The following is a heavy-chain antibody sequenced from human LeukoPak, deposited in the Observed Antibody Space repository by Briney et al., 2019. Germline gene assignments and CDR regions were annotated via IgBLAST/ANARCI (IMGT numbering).Heavy chain of an antibody. Sequence: SETLSLTCAVSGGSITSGNWWTWVRQSPGKGLEWIGEIHHGGTTNYNPSLRSRVTISVDTSKNQFSLKLSSVTAADTAVYYCARANGYSSGWYFLGDFDYWGQGTLVTVSS. V-gene: IGHV4-4*02. J-gene: IGHJ4*02. CDR1: GGSITSGNW. CDR2: IHHGGTT. CDR3: ARANGYSSGWYFLGDFDY. D-gene: IGHD6-19*01.